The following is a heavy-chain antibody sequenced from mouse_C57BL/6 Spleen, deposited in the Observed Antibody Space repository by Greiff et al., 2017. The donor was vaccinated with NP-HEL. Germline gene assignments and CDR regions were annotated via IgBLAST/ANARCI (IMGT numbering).Heavy chain of an antibody. J-gene: IGHJ1*03. D-gene: IGHD1-1*01. Sequence: QDQLQQPGAELVRPGTSVKLSCKASGYTFTSYWMHWVKQRPGQGLEWIGVIDPSDSYTNYNQKFKGKATLTVDTSSSTAYMQLSSLTSEDSAVYYCARGVVARDWYFDVWGTGTTVTVSS. CDR2: IDPSDSYT. V-gene: IGHV1-59*01. CDR3: ARGVVARDWYFDV. CDR1: GYTFTSYW.